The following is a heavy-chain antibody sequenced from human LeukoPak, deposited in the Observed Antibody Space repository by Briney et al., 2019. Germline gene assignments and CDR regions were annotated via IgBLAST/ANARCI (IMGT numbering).Heavy chain of an antibody. Sequence: PGGSLRLSCAASGFTFSSYAMSWVRQAPGKGLEWVSAISGSGGSTYYADSVKGRFTISRDNSKNTLYPQMNSLRAEDTAVYYCAKDGGYSYGIDAFDIWGQGTMVTVSS. J-gene: IGHJ3*02. D-gene: IGHD5-18*01. V-gene: IGHV3-23*01. CDR2: ISGSGGST. CDR3: AKDGGYSYGIDAFDI. CDR1: GFTFSSYA.